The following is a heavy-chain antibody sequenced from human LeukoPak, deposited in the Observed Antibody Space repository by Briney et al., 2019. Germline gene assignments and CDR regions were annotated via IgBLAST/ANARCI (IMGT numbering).Heavy chain of an antibody. CDR1: GGSISSYY. D-gene: IGHD5-18*01. J-gene: IGHJ4*02. V-gene: IGHV4-4*07. Sequence: SETLSLTCTVSGGSISSYYWSWIRQPAGKGLDWTGRIFTSGSTNYNPSLKSRLTMSVDTSKNQFSLKLSSVTAADTAVYYCARGVQDTAMVYFDYWGQGTLVTVSS. CDR3: ARGVQDTAMVYFDY. CDR2: IFTSGST.